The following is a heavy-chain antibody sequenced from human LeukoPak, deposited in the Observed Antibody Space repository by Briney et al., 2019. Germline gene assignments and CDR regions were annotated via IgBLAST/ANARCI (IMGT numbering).Heavy chain of an antibody. V-gene: IGHV4-39*07. J-gene: IGHJ3*02. Sequence: SETLSLTCTVSGGSISSYYWGWIRQPPGKGLEWIGSIYYSGSTYYNPSLKSRVTISVDTSKNQFSLKLSSVTAADTAVYYCASSSGYDAFDIWGQGTMVTVSS. CDR3: ASSSGYDAFDI. CDR2: IYYSGST. CDR1: GGSISSYY. D-gene: IGHD3-22*01.